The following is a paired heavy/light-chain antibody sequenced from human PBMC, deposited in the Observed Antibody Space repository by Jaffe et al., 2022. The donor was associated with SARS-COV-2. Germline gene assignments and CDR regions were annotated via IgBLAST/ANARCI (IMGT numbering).Light chain of an antibody. J-gene: IGKJ1*01. Sequence: DIQMTQSPSTLSASVGDRVTITCRTSQSVSTWLAWYQQKPGKAPKPLIYEASSLESGVPSRFSGSGSGTEFTLTISSLQPDDFATYYCQYRGTFGQGTKVEIK. CDR2: EAS. V-gene: IGKV1-5*03. CDR1: QSVSTW. CDR3: QYRGT.
Heavy chain of an antibody. CDR1: GFIFSNYW. CDR2: INQDGSQK. D-gene: IGHD6-13*01. Sequence: DVQLVESGGDLVQPGGSLRLSCAASGFIFSNYWMSWVRQAPGKGLEWAANINQDGSQKYFVDSVKGRFTITRDNAKNSLFLQMNSLRAEDTAVYYCARERRGAAGNLGFDVWGQGTLVTVSS. J-gene: IGHJ4*02. CDR3: ARERRGAAGNLGFDV. V-gene: IGHV3-7*01.